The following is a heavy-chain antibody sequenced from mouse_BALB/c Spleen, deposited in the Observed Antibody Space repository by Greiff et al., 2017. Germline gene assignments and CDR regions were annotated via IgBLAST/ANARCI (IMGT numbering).Heavy chain of an antibody. CDR1: GFTFSSFG. V-gene: IGHV5-17*02. D-gene: IGHD2-10*02. J-gene: IGHJ4*01. CDR3: ARSPYGPPWGYALDY. CDR2: ISSGSSTS. Sequence: EVKLQESGGGLVQPGGSRKLSCAASGFTFSSFGMHWVRQAPEKGLEWVAYISSGSSTSYYADTVKGRFTISRDKPKNNLFLQMTSLSSEDTAMYYYARSPYGPPWGYALDYWGQGTSVTVSS.